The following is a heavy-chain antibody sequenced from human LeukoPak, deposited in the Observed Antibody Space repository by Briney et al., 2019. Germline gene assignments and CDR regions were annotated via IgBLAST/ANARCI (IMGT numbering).Heavy chain of an antibody. Sequence: PSETLSLTCTVSRGSISSSSYYWGWIRQPPGKGLEWIGSIYYSGSTYYNPSLKSRVTISVDTPKNQFSLKLSSVTAADTAVYYCARHEYSGYDYPYYFDYWGQGTLVTVSS. CDR2: IYYSGST. CDR1: RGSISSSSYY. J-gene: IGHJ4*02. V-gene: IGHV4-39*01. D-gene: IGHD5-12*01. CDR3: ARHEYSGYDYPYYFDY.